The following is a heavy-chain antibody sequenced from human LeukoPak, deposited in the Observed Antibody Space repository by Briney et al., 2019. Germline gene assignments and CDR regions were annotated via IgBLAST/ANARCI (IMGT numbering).Heavy chain of an antibody. CDR2: ISTDSADT. D-gene: IGHD6-13*01. J-gene: IGHJ4*02. V-gene: IGHV3-23*01. CDR1: EFTFSSYA. Sequence: GGSLRLSCAASEFTFSSYAMSWARQAPGKGLQWVSAISTDSADTYYADSVKGRFTISRDNSKNTLYLQMNSLRAEDTAVYYCATHGRSSWSAYFDYWGQGTLVTVSS. CDR3: ATHGRSSWSAYFDY.